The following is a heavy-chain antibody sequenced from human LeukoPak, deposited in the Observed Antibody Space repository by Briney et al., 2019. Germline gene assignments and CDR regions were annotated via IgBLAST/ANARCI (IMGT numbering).Heavy chain of an antibody. CDR2: ISYSGST. CDR3: ARVGLDWNYDY. D-gene: IGHD1-7*01. Sequence: SETLSLTCTVSGGSISSSSYYWGWIRQPPGKGLEWIGSISYSGSTYYNPSLKSRVTISVDTSKNQFSLKLSSVTAADTAVYYCARVGLDWNYDYWGQGTLVTVSS. CDR1: GGSISSSSYY. V-gene: IGHV4-39*07. J-gene: IGHJ4*02.